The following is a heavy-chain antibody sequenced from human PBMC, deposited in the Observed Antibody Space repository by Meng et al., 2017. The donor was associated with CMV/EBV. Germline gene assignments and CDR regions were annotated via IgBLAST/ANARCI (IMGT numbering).Heavy chain of an antibody. CDR1: GFTFSSYW. J-gene: IGHJ5*02. CDR3: ARIGERWFDP. Sequence: GESLKISCAASGFTFSSYWMSWVRQAPGKGLEWVSSISSSSSYIYYADSVKGRFTISRDNAKNSLYLQMNSLRAEDTAVYYCARIGERWFDPWGQGTLVTVSS. CDR2: ISSSSSYI. V-gene: IGHV3-21*01.